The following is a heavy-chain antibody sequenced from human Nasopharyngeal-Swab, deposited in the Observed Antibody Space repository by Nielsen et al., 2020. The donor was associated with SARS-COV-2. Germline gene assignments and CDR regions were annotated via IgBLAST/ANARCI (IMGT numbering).Heavy chain of an antibody. CDR3: ARGPAHGAYPSRASFDL. V-gene: IGHV1-2*02. Sequence: ASVKVSCKASGYTFTGYYMHWVRQAPGQGLEWMGWINPNSGGTNYAQEFQGRVTMTRDTSISTTYMDLRWLRSDDTAVYYCARGPAHGAYPSRASFDLWGRGTLVSVSS. CDR1: GYTFTGYY. D-gene: IGHD3-16*01. CDR2: INPNSGGT. J-gene: IGHJ2*01.